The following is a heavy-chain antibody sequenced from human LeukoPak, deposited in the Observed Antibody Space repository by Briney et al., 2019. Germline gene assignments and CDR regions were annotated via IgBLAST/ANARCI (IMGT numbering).Heavy chain of an antibody. CDR3: AKDYYDILTGSPMAFDI. CDR1: GFTFSSYE. J-gene: IGHJ3*02. CDR2: ISSSGSTI. D-gene: IGHD3-9*01. V-gene: IGHV3-48*03. Sequence: GGSLRLSCAASGFTFSSYEMNWVRQAPGKGLEWVSYISSSGSTIYYADSVKGRFTISRDNAKNSLYLQMNSLRAEDTALYYCAKDYYDILTGSPMAFDIWGQGTMVTVSS.